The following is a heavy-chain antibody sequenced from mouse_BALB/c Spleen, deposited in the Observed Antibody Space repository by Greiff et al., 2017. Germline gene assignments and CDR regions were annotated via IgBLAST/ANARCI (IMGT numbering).Heavy chain of an antibody. D-gene: IGHD1-2*01. J-gene: IGHJ4*01. CDR1: GFSLTSYG. CDR2: IWSGGST. CDR3: AKIYNGYDAMDY. V-gene: IGHV2-5-1*01. Sequence: QVQLQQSGPSLVQPSQCLSITCTVSGFSLTSYGVHWVRQSPGKGLEWLGVIWSGGSTVYNAAIMSRLSITKDNSKSQVCFKMNSLLADDTAISYCAKIYNGYDAMDYWGQGTSVTVSS.